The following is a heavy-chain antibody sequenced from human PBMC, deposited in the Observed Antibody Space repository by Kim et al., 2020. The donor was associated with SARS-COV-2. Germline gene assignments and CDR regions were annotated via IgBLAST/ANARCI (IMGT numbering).Heavy chain of an antibody. D-gene: IGHD1-1*01. CDR2: IVYTADRT. J-gene: IGHJ6*02. CDR3: AKDHPSCRGKPCILMDV. CDR1: GFTFRNFA. V-gene: IGHV3-23*01. Sequence: GGSLRLSCAASGFTFRNFAMSWVRQAPGKGLEWVSTIVYTADRTFYADSVKGRFSVSRDNSRDTLYLQMSSLRAEDTAVYYCAKDHPSCRGKPCILMDVWGQGTTVTVSS.